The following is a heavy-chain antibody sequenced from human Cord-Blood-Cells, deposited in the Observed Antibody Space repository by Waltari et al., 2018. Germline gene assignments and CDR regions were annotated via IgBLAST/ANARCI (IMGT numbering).Heavy chain of an antibody. V-gene: IGHV1-69*01. D-gene: IGHD3-3*01. CDR2: IIPIFGTA. Sequence: QVQLVQSGAEVKKPGSSVKVSCKASGGTFSSYAISWLRQAPGPGLEWMGGIIPIFGTANYAQKFQGRVTITADESTSTAYMELSSLRSEDTAVYYCARQKYDFWSGYYLHFDYWGQGTLVTVSS. CDR1: GGTFSSYA. CDR3: ARQKYDFWSGYYLHFDY. J-gene: IGHJ4*02.